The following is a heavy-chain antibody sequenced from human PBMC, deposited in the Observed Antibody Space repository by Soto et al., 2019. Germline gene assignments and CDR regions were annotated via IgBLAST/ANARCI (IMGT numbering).Heavy chain of an antibody. Sequence: PSETLSLTCTVSGGSISSGDYYWSWIRQPPGKGLEWIGYIYYSGSTYYNPSLKSRVTISVDTSKNQFSLKLSSVTAADTAVYYCASGQDYSNYWFDPWGQGTLVTVSS. V-gene: IGHV4-30-4*01. CDR1: GGSISSGDYY. J-gene: IGHJ5*02. CDR2: IYYSGST. D-gene: IGHD4-4*01. CDR3: ASGQDYSNYWFDP.